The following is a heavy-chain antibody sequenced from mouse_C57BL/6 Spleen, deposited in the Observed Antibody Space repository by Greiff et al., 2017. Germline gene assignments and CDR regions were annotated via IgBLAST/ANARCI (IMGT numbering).Heavy chain of an antibody. CDR1: GYTFTSYW. J-gene: IGHJ3*01. Sequence: QVQLQQPGAELVRPGSSVKLSCKASGYTFTSYWMHWVKQRPIQGLEWIGNIDPSDSGTHYNQKFKDKATLTVDKSSSTAYMQLSSLTSADSAVFDCARLNGYGSSYGWFADWGKGTLVTVSA. V-gene: IGHV1-52*01. CDR2: IDPSDSGT. CDR3: ARLNGYGSSYGWFAD. D-gene: IGHD1-1*01.